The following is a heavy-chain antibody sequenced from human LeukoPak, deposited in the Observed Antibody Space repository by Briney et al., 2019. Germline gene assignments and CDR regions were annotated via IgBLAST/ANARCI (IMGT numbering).Heavy chain of an antibody. J-gene: IGHJ3*02. D-gene: IGHD3-9*01. CDR2: IWYDGSNK. V-gene: IGHV3-33*01. Sequence: GGSLRLSCAASGFAFSSYGMHWVRQAPGKGLEGVAVIWYDGSNKYYADSVKGRFTISRDNSKNTLYLQMNSLRAEDTAVYYCARLGGAKYYDILTGYLDAFDIWGQGTMVTVSS. CDR1: GFAFSSYG. CDR3: ARLGGAKYYDILTGYLDAFDI.